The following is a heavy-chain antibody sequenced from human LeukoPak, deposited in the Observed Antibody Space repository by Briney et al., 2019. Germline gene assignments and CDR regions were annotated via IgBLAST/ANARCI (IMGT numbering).Heavy chain of an antibody. CDR2: INHSGGT. J-gene: IGHJ4*02. V-gene: IGHV4-34*01. D-gene: IGHD4-17*01. CDR3: ARGADRLVTTG. Sequence: SETLSLTCAVYGGSFSGYYWSWIRQPPGKGLEWIGEINHSGGTNYNPSLKSRVTISVDTSKNQFSLKLRFVTAADTAVYYCARGADRLVTTGWGQGTLVTVSS. CDR1: GGSFSGYY.